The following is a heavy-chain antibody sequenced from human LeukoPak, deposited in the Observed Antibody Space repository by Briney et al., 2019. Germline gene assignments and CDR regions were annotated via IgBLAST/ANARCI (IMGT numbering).Heavy chain of an antibody. V-gene: IGHV4-39*01. Sequence: AETLTLTCTVSGGSITSSSYYWGWIRQPPGKGLEWIGSIYYSGTTYYNPSLKSRLTISVDTSKNQVSLNLRYVTAADTAVYYCARRSTVAWAFDIWGEGTVVSVSS. J-gene: IGHJ3*02. CDR1: GGSITSSSYY. CDR2: IYYSGTT. CDR3: ARRSTVAWAFDI. D-gene: IGHD4-23*01.